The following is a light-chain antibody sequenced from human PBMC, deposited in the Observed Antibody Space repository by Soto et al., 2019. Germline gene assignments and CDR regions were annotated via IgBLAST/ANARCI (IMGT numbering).Light chain of an antibody. CDR3: QQYGSSFPT. V-gene: IGKV3-20*01. CDR2: GAS. CDR1: QSVSSSY. J-gene: IGKJ1*01. Sequence: IVLTQSPGTLSLSPGERXXLSXRASQSVSSSYLAWYQQKPGQAPRLLIYGASSRATGIPDRFGGSGSGTDFTLTINTLEPEDFAVYYCQQYGSSFPTFGQGTKVEIK.